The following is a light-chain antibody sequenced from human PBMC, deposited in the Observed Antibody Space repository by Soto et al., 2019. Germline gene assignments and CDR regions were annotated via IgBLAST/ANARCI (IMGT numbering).Light chain of an antibody. V-gene: IGKV3D-15*01. J-gene: IGKJ4*01. Sequence: EIVMTQSPATLSVSPGERATLSCRASQSVSSNLAWYQQKPGQAPRLLIYAASARATGIPARFSGSGSGTEFFLNISSLQLEDSATYSCQNSHNWLGTFGGGTKE. CDR1: QSVSSN. CDR2: AAS. CDR3: QNSHNWLGT.